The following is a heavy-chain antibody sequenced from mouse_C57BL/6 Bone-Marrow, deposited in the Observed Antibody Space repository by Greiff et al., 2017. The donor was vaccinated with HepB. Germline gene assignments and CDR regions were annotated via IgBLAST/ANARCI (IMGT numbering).Heavy chain of an antibody. CDR3: TTGSSYWYFGV. CDR2: IDPENGDT. V-gene: IGHV14-4*01. J-gene: IGHJ1*03. CDR1: GFNIKDDD. Sequence: VQLQQSGAELVRPGASVKLSCTASGFNIKDDDMHWVKQRPEQGLEWIGWIDPENGDTEYASKFQGKATITADTSSNTAYLQLSSLTSEDTAVYYCTTGSSYWYFGVWGTGPTVTVSS. D-gene: IGHD1-1*01.